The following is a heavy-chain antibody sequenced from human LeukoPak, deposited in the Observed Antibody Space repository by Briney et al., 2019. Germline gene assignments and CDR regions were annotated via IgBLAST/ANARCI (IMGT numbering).Heavy chain of an antibody. Sequence: GGSLRLSCAASGFGFSRYWMSWVRQAPGKGLEWVSYISSSGSATYHAGSVKGRFTISRDNAKNSLYLQLNSLRVEDTAVYYCARERGYTYSFDYWGQGTLVTVSS. CDR3: ARERGYTYSFDY. J-gene: IGHJ4*02. CDR1: GFGFSRYW. V-gene: IGHV3-48*01. D-gene: IGHD5-24*01. CDR2: ISSSGSAT.